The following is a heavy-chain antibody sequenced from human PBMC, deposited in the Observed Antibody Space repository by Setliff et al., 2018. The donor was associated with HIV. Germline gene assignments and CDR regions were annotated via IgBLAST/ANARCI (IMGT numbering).Heavy chain of an antibody. V-gene: IGHV1-8*03. CDR2: MNPNSGNT. CDR3: ARTPNDILTGYIPYYYYGMDV. D-gene: IGHD3-9*01. Sequence: ASVKVSCKASGYTFTSYDINWVRQATGQGLEWMGWMNPNSGNTGYAQKFQGRVTITRNTSISTAYMELSSLRSEDTAVYYCARTPNDILTGYIPYYYYGMDVWGQGTTVTVSS. J-gene: IGHJ6*02. CDR1: GYTFTSYD.